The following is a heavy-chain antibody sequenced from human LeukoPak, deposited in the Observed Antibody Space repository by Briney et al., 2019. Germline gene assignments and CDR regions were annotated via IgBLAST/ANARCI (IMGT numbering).Heavy chain of an antibody. V-gene: IGHV3-23*01. D-gene: IGHD6-6*01. CDR2: ISGSGDAT. Sequence: GGSLRLSRVASGFTFTSYGMSWVRQAPGKRLEWVSGISGSGDATYYADSVKGRFTISRDNSKNTLYLQMNSLRAEETAVYYCAKLRGLSSSSENNWFDPWGQGTLVTVSS. CDR1: GFTFTSYG. CDR3: AKLRGLSSSSENNWFDP. J-gene: IGHJ5*02.